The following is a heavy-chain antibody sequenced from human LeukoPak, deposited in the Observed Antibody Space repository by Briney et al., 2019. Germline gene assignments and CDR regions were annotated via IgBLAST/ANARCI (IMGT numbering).Heavy chain of an antibody. CDR3: ARAELSHRGYHHGMDV. Sequence: PSETLSLTCTVSGGSISSSGYYWNWVRQHPGKGLEWLGYIYHSGSTYYNPSLKSRVIISADTSKNQLSLKLSSVTAADTAVYYCARAELSHRGYHHGMDVWGQGATVTVS. D-gene: IGHD1-14*01. V-gene: IGHV4-31*03. CDR2: IYHSGST. CDR1: GGSISSSGYY. J-gene: IGHJ6*02.